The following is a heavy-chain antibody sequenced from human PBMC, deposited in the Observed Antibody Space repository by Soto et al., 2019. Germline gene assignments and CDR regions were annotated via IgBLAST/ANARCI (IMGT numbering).Heavy chain of an antibody. CDR3: AREVDPYYGGNSLSLDQ. J-gene: IGHJ4*02. CDR1: GGSFSTYG. CDR2: IIPKFGTT. Sequence: SVKVSCKASGGSFSTYGINWVRLAPGQGLEWMGGIIPKFGTTNYAQKFQGRVTITADESTNTAYMELNYLRSEDTAVYFCAREVDPYYGGNSLSLDQWGQGTLVPVSS. D-gene: IGHD4-17*01. V-gene: IGHV1-69*13.